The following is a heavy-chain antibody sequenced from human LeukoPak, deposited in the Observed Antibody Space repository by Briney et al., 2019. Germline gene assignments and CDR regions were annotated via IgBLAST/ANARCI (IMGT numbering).Heavy chain of an antibody. CDR1: GFTFSRHG. D-gene: IGHD3-22*01. Sequence: PGQSLRLSCSASGFTFSRHGMHWVRQAPGKGLEWVAIIWSDASNKYFADPVKGRFTVSRDNSKNTMFLQMNSLRAEDTAVYYCARGSGLVVRGDAMDVWGQGTTVTVFS. CDR2: IWSDASNK. V-gene: IGHV3-33*01. J-gene: IGHJ6*02. CDR3: ARGSGLVVRGDAMDV.